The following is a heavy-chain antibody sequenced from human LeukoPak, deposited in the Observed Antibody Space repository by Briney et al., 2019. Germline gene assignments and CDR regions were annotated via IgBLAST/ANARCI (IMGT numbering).Heavy chain of an antibody. CDR2: IYYSGST. CDR3: ARDLVDSGYAFDI. CDR1: GGSISSGGYY. V-gene: IGHV4-31*03. Sequence: SETLSLTCTVSGGSISSGGYYWSWIRQHPGKGLEWIGCIYYSGSTYYNPSLMSRVSISVDTSKNQFSLKLSSVTAADTAVYYCARDLVDSGYAFDIWGQGTMVAVSS. J-gene: IGHJ3*02. D-gene: IGHD5-18*01.